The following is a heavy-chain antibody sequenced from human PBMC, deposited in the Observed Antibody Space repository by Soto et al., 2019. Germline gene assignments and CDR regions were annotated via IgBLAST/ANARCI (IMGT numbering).Heavy chain of an antibody. CDR2: IWYDGSNK. CDR1: GFTFSSYG. J-gene: IGHJ4*02. D-gene: IGHD6-6*01. V-gene: IGHV3-33*01. Sequence: QVQLVESGGGVVQPGRSLRLSCAASGFTFSSYGMHWVRQAPGKGLEWVAVIWYDGSNKYYADSVKGRFTISRDNSENTLYLQMNSLRAEDTAVYYCARDSIAPDYWGQGTLVTVSS. CDR3: ARDSIAPDY.